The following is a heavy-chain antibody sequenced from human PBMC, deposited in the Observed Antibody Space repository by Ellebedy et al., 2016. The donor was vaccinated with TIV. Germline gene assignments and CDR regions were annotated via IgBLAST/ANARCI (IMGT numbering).Heavy chain of an antibody. D-gene: IGHD1-26*01. CDR2: TRNKANSYTT. V-gene: IGHV3-72*01. CDR1: GFTFSDHY. J-gene: IGHJ4*02. Sequence: GESLKISCAASGFTFSDHYMDWVRQAPGKGLEWVGRTRNKANSYTTEYAASVKGRFTISRDDAKNSLYLQMNSLKTEDTAVYYCARVSGSERIGGSYHFDYWGQGTLVTVSS. CDR3: ARVSGSERIGGSYHFDY.